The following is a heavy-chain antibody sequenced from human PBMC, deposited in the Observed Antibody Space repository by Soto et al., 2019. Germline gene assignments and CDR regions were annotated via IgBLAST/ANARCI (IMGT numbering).Heavy chain of an antibody. CDR1: GYIFTDYY. CDR3: ARPYCGTNSRHNWFDP. V-gene: IGHV1-2*02. D-gene: IGHD2-21*01. CDR2: INPNSGGT. Sequence: ASVKVSCKASGYIFTDYYINWVRQAPGQGLEWMGWINPNSGGTTYAQRFQGRVTMTTDTSISTAYMELSRLRSDDTAVYYCARPYCGTNSRHNWFDPWGQGTLVTVSS. J-gene: IGHJ5*02.